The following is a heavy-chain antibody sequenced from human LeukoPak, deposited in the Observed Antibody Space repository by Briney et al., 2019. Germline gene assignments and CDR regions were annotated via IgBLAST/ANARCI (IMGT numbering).Heavy chain of an antibody. CDR3: AKDQGSNSAWYSRDGFDT. V-gene: IGHV3-23*01. CDR2: ISTSGDST. Sequence: PGGSLRLSCAASGFTFSDYGMSWVRQAPGKGLEWVSAISTSGDSTFYADSGKGRFTISRDNSKNTLYLQMNSLRAEDTAIYYCAKDQGSNSAWYSRDGFDTWGQGTVVIVSS. J-gene: IGHJ3*02. CDR1: GFTFSDYG. D-gene: IGHD6-19*01.